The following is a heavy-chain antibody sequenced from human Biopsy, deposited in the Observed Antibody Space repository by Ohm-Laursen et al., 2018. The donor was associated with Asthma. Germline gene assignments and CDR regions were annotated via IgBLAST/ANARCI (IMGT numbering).Heavy chain of an antibody. Sequence: TLSLTCAYRGSFRGYVWTWLRQPPGKGLEWIGFIYYSGSTYYNPSLKSRVSISIDTSKNQFSLKLSSVTAADTAVYYCARAQDYYDSRGYYRSFDYWGQGTLVTVSS. CDR2: IYYSGST. D-gene: IGHD3-22*01. CDR3: ARAQDYYDSRGYYRSFDY. V-gene: IGHV4-34*09. J-gene: IGHJ4*02. CDR1: RGSFRGYV.